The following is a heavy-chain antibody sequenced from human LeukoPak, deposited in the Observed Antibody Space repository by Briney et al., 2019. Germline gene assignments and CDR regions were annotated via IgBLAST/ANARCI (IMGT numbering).Heavy chain of an antibody. CDR2: ISYDGSNK. CDR1: GFTFSSYA. V-gene: IGHV3-30-3*01. D-gene: IGHD3-16*01. Sequence: PGGSLRLSCAASGFTFSSYAMHWVRQAPGKGLEWVAVISYDGSNKYYADSVKGRFTISRDNSKNTLYLQMNSLRAEDTAVYYCARGRYDYVWGRFTRNAFDIWGQGTMVTVSS. J-gene: IGHJ3*02. CDR3: ARGRYDYVWGRFTRNAFDI.